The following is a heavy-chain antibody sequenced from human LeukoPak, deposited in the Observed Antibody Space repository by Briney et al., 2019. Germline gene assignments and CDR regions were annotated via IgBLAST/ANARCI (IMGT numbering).Heavy chain of an antibody. Sequence: GGSLRLSCAASGFTFSSYSMNWVRQALGKGLEWVSSISSSSSYIYYADSVKGRFTISRDNAKNSLYMQMNSLRDEDTAVYYCARGALAVTYGGGAFDIWGQGTMVTVSS. J-gene: IGHJ3*02. CDR1: GFTFSSYS. CDR2: ISSSSSYI. CDR3: ARGALAVTYGGGAFDI. V-gene: IGHV3-21*01. D-gene: IGHD4-11*01.